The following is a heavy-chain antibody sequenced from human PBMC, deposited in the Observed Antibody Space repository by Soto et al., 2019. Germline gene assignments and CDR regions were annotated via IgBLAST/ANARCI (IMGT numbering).Heavy chain of an antibody. J-gene: IGHJ6*03. CDR3: ARVDDFWSGYPSYYYYMDV. CDR2: INHSGRT. V-gene: IGHV4-34*01. D-gene: IGHD3-3*01. Sequence: QVQLQQWGAGLLKPSETLSLTCAVYGGSFSGYYWSWIRQPPGKGLEWIGEINHSGRTNYNPSLTSRVPISVDTSKNQFSLKLSSVTAADTAVYYCARVDDFWSGYPSYYYYMDVWGKGTTVTVSS. CDR1: GGSFSGYY.